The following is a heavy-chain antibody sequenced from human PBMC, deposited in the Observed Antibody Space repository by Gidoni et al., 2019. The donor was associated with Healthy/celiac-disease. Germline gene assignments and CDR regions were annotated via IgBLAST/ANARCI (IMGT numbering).Heavy chain of an antibody. V-gene: IGHV3-48*03. J-gene: IGHJ4*02. CDR1: GFTFSSYE. Sequence: EVQLVESGGGLVQPGGSLRLSCAASGFTFSSYEMNWVRQAPGKGLEWVSYISSSGSTIYYADSVKGRFTISRDNAKNSLYLQMNSLRAEDTAVYYCAGSSGYPLYYFDYWGQGTLVTVSS. CDR3: AGSSGYPLYYFDY. D-gene: IGHD3-22*01. CDR2: ISSSGSTI.